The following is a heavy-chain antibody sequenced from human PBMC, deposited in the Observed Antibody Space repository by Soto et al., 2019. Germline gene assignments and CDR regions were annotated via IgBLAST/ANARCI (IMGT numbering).Heavy chain of an antibody. J-gene: IGHJ4*02. V-gene: IGHV4-59*01. CDR3: ARVRGYFDY. Sequence: SETLSLTCTVSGGSISSYYWSWIRQPPGKGLEWIGYIYYSGSTNYNPSLKSRVTISVDTSKNQFSLKLSSVTAADTAVYYCARVRGYFDYWGQGTLVTVSS. CDR1: GGSISSYY. CDR2: IYYSGST.